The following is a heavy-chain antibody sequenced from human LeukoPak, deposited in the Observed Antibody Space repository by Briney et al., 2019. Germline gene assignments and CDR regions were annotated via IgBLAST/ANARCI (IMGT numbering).Heavy chain of an antibody. V-gene: IGHV3-66*01. J-gene: IGHJ4*02. CDR3: ARFRITGAIDY. CDR1: GFTVSNNY. D-gene: IGHD1-20*01. Sequence: GGSLRLSCALSGFTVSNNYKSWLRQAPGKGLEWVSVIFSGGTTTYGDSVKGRFTISRDNSKNTVDLQMNSLRAEDTAVYYCARFRITGAIDYWGQGTLVTVSS. CDR2: IFSGGTT.